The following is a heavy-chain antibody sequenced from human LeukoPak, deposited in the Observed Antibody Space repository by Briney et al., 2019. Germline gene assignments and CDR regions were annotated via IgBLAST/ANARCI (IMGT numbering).Heavy chain of an antibody. J-gene: IGHJ4*02. D-gene: IGHD1-26*01. CDR1: GFTFSSYW. CDR3: ARDGTWWELGNYFDY. CDR2: IKEDGSEN. V-gene: IGHV3-7*01. Sequence: GGSLRLSCAASGFTFSSYWMSWVRQAPGKGLEWVANIKEDGSENYYVDSVKGRFTISRDNAKNSLYLQMNSLRAEDTAVYYCARDGTWWELGNYFDYWGQGTLVTVSS.